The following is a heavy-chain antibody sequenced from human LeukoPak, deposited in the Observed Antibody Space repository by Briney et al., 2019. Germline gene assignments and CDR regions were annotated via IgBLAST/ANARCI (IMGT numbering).Heavy chain of an antibody. J-gene: IGHJ3*02. V-gene: IGHV1-2*02. CDR2: ISPNGGGT. CDR3: ARDVDHYHSTGKGLVDI. Sequence: ASVKASCKASGYTFTGYYIHWVRQAPGQGLEWMGWISPNGGGTNSAQKFQGRVTMTRDTSISTAYMELNRLRSDDTAVYYCARDVDHYHSTGKGLVDIWGQGTMVTVSS. D-gene: IGHD3-22*01. CDR1: GYTFTGYY.